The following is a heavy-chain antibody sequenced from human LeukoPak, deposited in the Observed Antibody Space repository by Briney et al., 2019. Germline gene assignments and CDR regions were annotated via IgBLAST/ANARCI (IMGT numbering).Heavy chain of an antibody. CDR3: ARDHHRRLYDSQARDTFDL. CDR2: TSSSSSTI. V-gene: IGHV3-48*01. Sequence: GGSLRLSCAASGFMFSSYSVNWVRQAPGKGLEWGSYTSSSSSTIYYADSVKGRFTISRDNAKNSLYLQMNSLRAEDTAVYYCARDHHRRLYDSQARDTFDLWGQGTMVTVSS. CDR1: GFMFSSYS. D-gene: IGHD3-22*01. J-gene: IGHJ3*01.